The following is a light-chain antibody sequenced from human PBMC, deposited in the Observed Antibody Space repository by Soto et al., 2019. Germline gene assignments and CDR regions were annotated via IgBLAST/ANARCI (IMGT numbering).Light chain of an antibody. Sequence: EIVLTQSPGTLSLSPGEGATLSCRASQSVSTNFFAWYQQKPGQAPRLLIYGSSTMATGIPDRFSGSGSGTFFTLTISILEPEDFEVYYCQQYSRTAWTFGQGTKVEIK. J-gene: IGKJ1*01. CDR2: GSS. CDR3: QQYSRTAWT. CDR1: QSVSTNF. V-gene: IGKV3-20*01.